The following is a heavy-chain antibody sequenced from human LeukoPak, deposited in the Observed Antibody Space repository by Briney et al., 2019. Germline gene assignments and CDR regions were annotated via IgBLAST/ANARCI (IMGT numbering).Heavy chain of an antibody. CDR2: ISYDGSNK. J-gene: IGHJ4*02. Sequence: GRSLRLSCAASGFTFSSYAMHWVRHAPGKGPEWVAVISYDGSNKYYADSVKGRFTISRDNSKNTLYLQMNSLRAEDTAVYYCAAYIDYYDSSGYYPFWYWGQGTLVTVSS. CDR3: AAYIDYYDSSGYYPFWY. V-gene: IGHV3-30-3*01. CDR1: GFTFSSYA. D-gene: IGHD3-22*01.